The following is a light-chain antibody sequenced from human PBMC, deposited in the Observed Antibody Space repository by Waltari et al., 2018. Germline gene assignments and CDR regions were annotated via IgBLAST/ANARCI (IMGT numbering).Light chain of an antibody. Sequence: QSVLTQPPSVSAAPGQRVTISCSGGSSNIVNNYVSWYRKFPGTAPKLLIYEHSERPSGIPGRFAGSKSGTSATLDITGLQAGDEADYYCGTWDSSLSGAVFGGGTHLTVL. CDR3: GTWDSSLSGAV. J-gene: IGLJ7*01. V-gene: IGLV1-51*02. CDR1: SSNIVNNY. CDR2: EHS.